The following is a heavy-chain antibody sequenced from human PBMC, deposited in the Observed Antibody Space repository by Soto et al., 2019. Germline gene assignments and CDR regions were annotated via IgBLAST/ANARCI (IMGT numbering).Heavy chain of an antibody. Sequence: DVQLVESGGGLVKPGGSLRLSCAASGFNFHTYTMTWVRQAPGKGLEWVSYISGTSETIFYADSVKGRFTISRDNAKNALYLQMNSLRDEETAVYYCATGYWRSDNCHFTHWGQGTLVTVS. V-gene: IGHV3-48*02. CDR1: GFNFHTYT. J-gene: IGHJ4*02. D-gene: IGHD2-2*03. CDR2: ISGTSETI. CDR3: ATGYWRSDNCHFTH.